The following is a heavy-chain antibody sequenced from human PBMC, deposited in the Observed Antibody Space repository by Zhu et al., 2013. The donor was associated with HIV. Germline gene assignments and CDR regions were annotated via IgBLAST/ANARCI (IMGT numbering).Heavy chain of an antibody. CDR1: GGSFRTSG. D-gene: IGHD3-3*02. CDR3: AQQRSYGGLSIWFDP. V-gene: IGHV1-69*17. Sequence: QVQLVQSGPEAKKPGSSVKVSCKASGGSFRTSGIIWVRQAPGQGLEYLGSIIPILGVGKSAQNFQGRVTITADKSTSIAFVELTGLASDDTAVYYCAQQRSYGGLSIWFDPWGQGTLVTVSS. CDR2: IIPILGVG. J-gene: IGHJ5*02.